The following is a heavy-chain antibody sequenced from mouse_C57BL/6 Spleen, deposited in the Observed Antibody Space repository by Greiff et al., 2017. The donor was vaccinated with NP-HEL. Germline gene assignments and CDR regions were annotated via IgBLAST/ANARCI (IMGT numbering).Heavy chain of an antibody. Sequence: VMLVESGPGLVQPSQSLSITCTVSGFSLTSYGVHWVRQSPGKGLEWLGVIWSGGSTDYNAAFISRLSISKDNSKSQVFFKMNSLQADDTAIYYCAKKYGYDDYYAMDYWGQGTSVTVSS. CDR3: AKKYGYDDYYAMDY. D-gene: IGHD2-2*01. V-gene: IGHV2-2*01. J-gene: IGHJ4*01. CDR2: IWSGGST. CDR1: GFSLTSYG.